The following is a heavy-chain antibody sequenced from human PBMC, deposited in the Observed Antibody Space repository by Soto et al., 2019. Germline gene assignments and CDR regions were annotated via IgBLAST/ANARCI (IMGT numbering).Heavy chain of an antibody. CDR1: GFTFSSYA. CDR3: ASGGPPGFDP. Sequence: VQLLESGGGLVQPGGSLRLSCAASGFTFSSYAMSWVRQAPGQGLEWMGGIIPIFGTANYAQKFQGRVTITADESTSTAYMELSSLRSEDTAVYYCASGGPPGFDPWGQGTLVTVSS. V-gene: IGHV1-69*01. D-gene: IGHD3-10*01. J-gene: IGHJ5*02. CDR2: IIPIFGTA.